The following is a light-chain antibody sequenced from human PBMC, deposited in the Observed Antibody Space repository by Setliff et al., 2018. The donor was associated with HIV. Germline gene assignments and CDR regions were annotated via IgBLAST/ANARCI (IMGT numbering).Light chain of an antibody. Sequence: QSALAQPASVSGSPGQSITISCTGTSSDVGGYNYVSWYQQHPGKAPKLLIYDASKRPSGVFNRFSGSKSGNTASLTISGLQAEDEADYYCSSYTSSITFGGGTKVTVL. CDR1: SSDVGGYNY. CDR2: DAS. V-gene: IGLV2-14*01. J-gene: IGLJ3*02. CDR3: SSYTSSIT.